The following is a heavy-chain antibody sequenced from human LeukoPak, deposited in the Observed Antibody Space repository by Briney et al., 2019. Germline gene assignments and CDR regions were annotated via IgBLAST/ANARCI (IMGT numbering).Heavy chain of an antibody. Sequence: SETLSLTCTVSGCSIISYYSSWIRQPPGKGLEWIGDIYYSGSTNYNPSLMSRVTISVDTSKNQFSLKLSSVTAADTAVYYCARDPSDYGGYYYYGMDVWGQGTTVTVSS. CDR2: IYYSGST. CDR1: GCSIISYY. D-gene: IGHD4-17*01. V-gene: IGHV4-59*01. J-gene: IGHJ6*02. CDR3: ARDPSDYGGYYYYGMDV.